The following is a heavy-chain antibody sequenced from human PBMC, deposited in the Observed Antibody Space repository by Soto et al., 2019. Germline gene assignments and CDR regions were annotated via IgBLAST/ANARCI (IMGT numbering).Heavy chain of an antibody. Sequence: QVQLQQWGAGLLKPSETLSLTCAVYGGFVSSGSYYWSWIRQPSGKGLEWIGEMSHSGGTHFNLSLKSRVTISVDTSKNQFSLKMSSVTAADTALYYCARVERGTATTVVDAFDIWGPGTMVTVSS. CDR2: MSHSGGT. CDR3: ARVERGTATTVVDAFDI. D-gene: IGHD1-1*01. V-gene: IGHV4-34*01. CDR1: GGFVSSGSYY. J-gene: IGHJ3*02.